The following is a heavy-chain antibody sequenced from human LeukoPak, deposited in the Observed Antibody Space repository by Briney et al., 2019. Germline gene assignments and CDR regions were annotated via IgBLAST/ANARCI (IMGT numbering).Heavy chain of an antibody. V-gene: IGHV1-69*06. J-gene: IGHJ4*02. CDR2: IIPIFGTA. Sequence: SVKVSCKASGGTFSSYAISWVRQAPGQGLEWMGGIIPIFGTANYAQKFQGRVTITADKSTSTAYMELSSLRAEDTAVYYCARDLYAVAGPLDYWGQGTLVTVSS. CDR3: ARDLYAVAGPLDY. D-gene: IGHD6-19*01. CDR1: GGTFSSYA.